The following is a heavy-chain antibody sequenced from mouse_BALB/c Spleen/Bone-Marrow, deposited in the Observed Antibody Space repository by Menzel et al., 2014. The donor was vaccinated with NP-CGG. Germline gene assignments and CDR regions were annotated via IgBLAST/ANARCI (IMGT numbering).Heavy chain of an antibody. CDR3: ARHAYYDQTEVAFVY. CDR1: GFSFSNYG. V-gene: IGHV5-9-2*01. D-gene: IGHD2-4*01. CDR2: ISGDGRYT. Sequence: EVKLAESGGGLVKSGGSLKLSCAASGFSFSNYGMPWVRQTPEKRLEWVATISGDGRYTFYSDSVKGRFTISRDNAKNNLFLQLSSLRSEGTAMYYCARHAYYDQTEVAFVYWGQGTLVTVSA. J-gene: IGHJ3*01.